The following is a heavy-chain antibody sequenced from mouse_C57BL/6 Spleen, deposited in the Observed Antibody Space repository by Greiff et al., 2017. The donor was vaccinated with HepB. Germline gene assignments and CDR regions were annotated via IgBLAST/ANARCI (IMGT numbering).Heavy chain of an antibody. CDR1: GYTFTDYE. CDR3: TRRESYSNLFAY. D-gene: IGHD2-5*01. CDR2: IDPETGGT. Sequence: QVQLKQSGAELVRPGASVTLSCKASGYTFTDYEMHWVKQTPVHGLEWIGAIDPETGGTAYNQKFKGKAILTADKSSSTAYMELRSLTSEDSAVYYCTRRESYSNLFAYWGQGTLVTVSA. J-gene: IGHJ3*01. V-gene: IGHV1-15*01.